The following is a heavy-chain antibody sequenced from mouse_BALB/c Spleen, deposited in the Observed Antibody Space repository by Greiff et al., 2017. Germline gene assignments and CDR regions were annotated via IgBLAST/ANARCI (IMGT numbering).Heavy chain of an antibody. CDR2: ISYSGST. J-gene: IGHJ4*01. CDR1: GDSITSGY. V-gene: IGHV3-8*02. D-gene: IGHD2-10*01. CDR3: ARGAYYGNYYYAMDY. Sequence: EVKLVESGPSLVKPSQTLSLTCSVTGDSITSGYWNWIRKFPGNKLEYMGYISYSGSTYYNPSLKSRISITRDTSKNQYYLQLNSVTTEDTATYYCARGAYYGNYYYAMDYWGQGTSVTVSS.